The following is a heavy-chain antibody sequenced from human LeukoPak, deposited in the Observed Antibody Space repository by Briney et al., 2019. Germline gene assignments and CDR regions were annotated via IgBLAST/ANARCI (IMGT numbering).Heavy chain of an antibody. CDR1: GFSFSAYG. V-gene: IGHV3-23*01. Sequence: GGSLRLSCAASGFSFSAYGMNWVRQAPGKGLEWASAIGGSGATTYYADSVRGRFTISRDNSKRTLFLQMNSLRAEDTAFYYCAKAELGVDTFFDYWGQGTLVTVSS. D-gene: IGHD3-3*01. J-gene: IGHJ4*02. CDR2: IGGSGATT. CDR3: AKAELGVDTFFDY.